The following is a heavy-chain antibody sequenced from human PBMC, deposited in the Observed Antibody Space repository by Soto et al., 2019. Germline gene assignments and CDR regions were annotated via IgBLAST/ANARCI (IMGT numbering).Heavy chain of an antibody. CDR2: INPSGGST. J-gene: IGHJ3*01. D-gene: IGHD6-19*01. Sequence: QVQLVQSGAEVKKPGASVKVSCKASGYTFTSYYMHWVRQAPGQGLEWMGIINPSGGSTSYAQKCQGRVIMTGSTSTTTVYMELSSRSSEETAVYYCAGRPRLVDAFDFWGQGTMVTVSS. CDR1: GYTFTSYY. V-gene: IGHV1-46*01. CDR3: AGRPRLVDAFDF.